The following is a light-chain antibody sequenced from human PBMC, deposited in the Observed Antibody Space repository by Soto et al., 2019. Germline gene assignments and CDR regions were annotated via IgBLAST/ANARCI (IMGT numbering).Light chain of an antibody. CDR3: CSYAGSSTYV. Sequence: QSVLTQPASVSGSPGQSITISCIGTSSDIGNYNLVSWYQQHPGKAPKLMIYEVSKRPSGVSNRFSGSKSGNTASLTISGLQAEDEADYSCCSYAGSSTYVFGSGTKVTVL. J-gene: IGLJ1*01. CDR2: EVS. CDR1: SSDIGNYNL. V-gene: IGLV2-23*02.